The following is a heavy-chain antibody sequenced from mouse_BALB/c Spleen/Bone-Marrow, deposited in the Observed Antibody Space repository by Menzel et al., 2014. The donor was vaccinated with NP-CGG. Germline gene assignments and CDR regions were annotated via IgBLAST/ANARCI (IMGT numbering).Heavy chain of an antibody. D-gene: IGHD1-1*01. Sequence: EVKVVESGGGLVKPGGSLKLSCAASGFTFSDYYMYWVRQTPEKRLEWVATISDGGSYTYYPDSVKGRFTISRDNAKNNLYLQMSSLKSEDTAMYYCARGSSYFDCWGQGTTLTVFS. V-gene: IGHV5-4*02. CDR2: ISDGGSYT. CDR1: GFTFSDYY. CDR3: ARGSSYFDC. J-gene: IGHJ2*01.